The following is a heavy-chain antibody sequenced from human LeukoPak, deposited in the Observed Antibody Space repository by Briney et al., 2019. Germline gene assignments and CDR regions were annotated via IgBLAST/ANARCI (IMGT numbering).Heavy chain of an antibody. CDR2: INHSGST. Sequence: SETLSLTCAVYGGSFSGYYWSWIRQPPGRGLEWIGEINHSGSTNYNPSLKSRVTISVDTSKNQFSLKLSSVTAADTAVYYCARGGVDFWSGYCSFDYWGQGTLVTVSS. V-gene: IGHV4-34*01. CDR1: GGSFSGYY. CDR3: ARGGVDFWSGYCSFDY. J-gene: IGHJ4*02. D-gene: IGHD3-3*01.